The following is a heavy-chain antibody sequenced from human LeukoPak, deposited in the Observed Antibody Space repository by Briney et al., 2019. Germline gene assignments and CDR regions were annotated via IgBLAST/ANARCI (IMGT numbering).Heavy chain of an antibody. CDR3: AREAPYPRIVGGGLRGFDY. V-gene: IGHV3-53*01. J-gene: IGHJ4*02. CDR2: IYSGDNT. Sequence: GGSLRLSCAASGFTVSSNYMSWVRQAPGKGLEWVSVIYSGDNTYYADSVKGRFTISRDNSKNTVYLQMNSLRAEDTAVYFCAREAPYPRIVGGGLRGFDYWGQGTLVTVSS. CDR1: GFTVSSNY. D-gene: IGHD1-26*01.